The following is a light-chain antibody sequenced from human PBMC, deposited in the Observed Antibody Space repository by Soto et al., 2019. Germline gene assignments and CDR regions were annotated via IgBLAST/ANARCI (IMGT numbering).Light chain of an antibody. J-gene: IGLJ2*01. CDR2: RAD. CDR3: AAWDDTVSGLV. V-gene: IGLV1-47*01. Sequence: HSVLTQSPSASGTPGQRVTISCSGSSANIGRNYVYWYQQFPGTAPRLLMYRADQRPSGVPDRFSGSKSGTSASLAISGLRSEDEAAYYCAAWDDTVSGLVFGGGTKLTVL. CDR1: SANIGRNY.